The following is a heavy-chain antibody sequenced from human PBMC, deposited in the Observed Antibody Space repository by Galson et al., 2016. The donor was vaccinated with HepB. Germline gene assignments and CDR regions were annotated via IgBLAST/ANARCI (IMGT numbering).Heavy chain of an antibody. J-gene: IGHJ4*02. CDR3: ARAVGYDSNAYEYESFDY. Sequence: PALVKPTQTLTLTCTFSGFSLSASGLAVGWIRQPPGKALEWLALIYWDDDKRYSPSLKSRLTITKDTSKNQVVLTMTNMDPVDTATYFNARAVGYDSNAYEYESFDYWGQGTLVTVSS. D-gene: IGHD3-22*01. CDR2: IYWDDDK. CDR1: GFSLSASGLA. V-gene: IGHV2-5*02.